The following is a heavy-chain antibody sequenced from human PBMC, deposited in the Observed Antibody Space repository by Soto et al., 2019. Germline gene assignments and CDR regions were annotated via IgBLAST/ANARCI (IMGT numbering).Heavy chain of an antibody. CDR3: XXEGXXXXLGFDY. J-gene: IGHJ4*02. Sequence: QVQLVQSGAEVKKPGASVKVSCKASGYTFTSXXXXXXXXXXXXXXEWMGWISAYNGNTNYAQKLQGRVTMTTDTXXXXXXXXXXXXXXXXXXXXXXXXEGXXXXLGFDYWGQGTLVTVSS. V-gene: IGHV1-18*01. CDR1: GYTFTSXX. CDR2: ISAYNGNT. D-gene: IGHD3-10*01.